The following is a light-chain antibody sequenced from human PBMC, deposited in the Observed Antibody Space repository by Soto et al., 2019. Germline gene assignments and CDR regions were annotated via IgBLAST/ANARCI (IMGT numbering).Light chain of an antibody. CDR2: SAS. V-gene: IGKV3-15*01. CDR1: QGLRTN. J-gene: IGKJ2*01. Sequence: EMVVTQSPVTLSVSPGERATLSCRASQGLRTNVAWYQQKPGQAPRLLIYSASTRAPGVPARVGGSGSGTEFTLTISNLQSEDFAVYYCQQYDAWPVAFGQGTKLEIK. CDR3: QQYDAWPVA.